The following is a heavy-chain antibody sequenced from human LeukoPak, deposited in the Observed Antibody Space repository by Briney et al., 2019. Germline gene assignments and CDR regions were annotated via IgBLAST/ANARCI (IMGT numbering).Heavy chain of an antibody. Sequence: SETLSLTCTVSGGSISSTSYYWGWIRQPPGKGLEWIGSIYYSGSTYYNPSLKSRVTISVDTSGNQFSLKLSSVTAADPAVYCCARGLLMVYTFPYVVYWGQG. CDR1: GGSISSTSYY. CDR3: ARGLLMVYTFPYVVY. CDR2: IYYSGST. D-gene: IGHD2-8*01. J-gene: IGHJ4*02. V-gene: IGHV4-39*01.